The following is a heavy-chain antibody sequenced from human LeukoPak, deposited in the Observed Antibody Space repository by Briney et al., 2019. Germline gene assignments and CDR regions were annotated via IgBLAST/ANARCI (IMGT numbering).Heavy chain of an antibody. CDR2: IKQDGSET. J-gene: IGHJ4*02. V-gene: IGHV3-7*04. D-gene: IGHD5/OR15-5a*01. Sequence: GGSLRLSCTASANTFSNSWMSWVRQAPGKGLEWVANIKQDGSETNYVDSVKGRFTISRDNAKNSLFLQMNSLRGEDTGIYYCARHLAGDSLYRHFDYWGQGTLVTVSS. CDR1: ANTFSNSW. CDR3: ARHLAGDSLYRHFDY.